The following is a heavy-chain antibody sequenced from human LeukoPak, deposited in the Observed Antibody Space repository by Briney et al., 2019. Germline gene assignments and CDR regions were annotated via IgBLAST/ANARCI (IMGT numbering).Heavy chain of an antibody. CDR3: ASVVVTAIRDY. CDR2: IYSGGST. D-gene: IGHD2-21*02. CDR1: GFTVSSNY. V-gene: IGHV3-53*01. Sequence: GGSLRLSCAASGFTVSSNYMSCVRQAPGEGLEWVSVIYSGGSTYYADSVKGRFTISRDNSKNTLYLQMNSLRAEDTAIYYCASVVVTAIRDYWGQGTLVTVSS. J-gene: IGHJ4*02.